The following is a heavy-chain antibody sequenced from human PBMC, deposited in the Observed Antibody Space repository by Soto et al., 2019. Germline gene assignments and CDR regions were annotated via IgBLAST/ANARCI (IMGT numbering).Heavy chain of an antibody. CDR3: AKDYYDSTGPRGFDY. V-gene: IGHV3-23*01. CDR1: EFTFSNYA. Sequence: SGGSLRLSCAASEFTFSNYAMSWVRQAPGKGLEWVSGISGSGGNTYYADSVKGRFTISRDNSKNTLYLQMNSLRAEDTAVYYCAKDYYDSTGPRGFDYWGQGTLVTVSS. D-gene: IGHD3-22*01. J-gene: IGHJ4*02. CDR2: ISGSGGNT.